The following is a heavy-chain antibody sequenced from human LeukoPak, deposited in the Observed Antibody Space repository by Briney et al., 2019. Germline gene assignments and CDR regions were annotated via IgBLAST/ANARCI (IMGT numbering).Heavy chain of an antibody. CDR3: ARDGVVAASPGAFDI. D-gene: IGHD2-15*01. J-gene: IGHJ3*02. CDR2: IYYSGST. Sequence: SETLSLTCTVSGGSISSGGYYWSWIRQHPGKGLEWIGYIYYSGSTYYNPSLKSRVTISVDTSKNQFSLKLSSVIAADTAVYYCARDGVVAASPGAFDIWGQGTMVTVSS. CDR1: GGSISSGGYY. V-gene: IGHV4-31*03.